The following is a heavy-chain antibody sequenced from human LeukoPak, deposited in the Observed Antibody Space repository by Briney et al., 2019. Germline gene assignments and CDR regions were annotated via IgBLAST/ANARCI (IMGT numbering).Heavy chain of an antibody. CDR2: IYYSGST. Sequence: SETLSLTCTVSGGSIGSSSYYWGWIRQPPGKGLEWIGSIYYSGSTYYNPSLKSRVTISVDTSKNQFSLKLSSVTAADTAVYYCARGRYSSSWYADSIDRSPSVEEGYFDYWGQGTLVTVSS. CDR1: GGSIGSSSYY. V-gene: IGHV4-39*07. CDR3: ARGRYSSSWYADSIDRSPSVEEGYFDY. D-gene: IGHD6-13*01. J-gene: IGHJ4*02.